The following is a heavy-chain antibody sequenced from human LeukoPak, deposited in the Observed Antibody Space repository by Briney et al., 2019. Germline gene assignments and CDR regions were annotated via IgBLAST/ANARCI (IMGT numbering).Heavy chain of an antibody. D-gene: IGHD6-19*01. V-gene: IGHV1-2*02. CDR2: INPNSGGT. CDR3: ARDPYSSGWINFDY. Sequence: ASVKVSCKASGYTFTGYYMHWVRQAPGQGLEWMGWINPNSGGTNYAQKFQGRVTMTRDTSISTAHMELSRLRSDDTAVYYCARDPYSSGWINFDYWGQGTLVTVSS. CDR1: GYTFTGYY. J-gene: IGHJ4*02.